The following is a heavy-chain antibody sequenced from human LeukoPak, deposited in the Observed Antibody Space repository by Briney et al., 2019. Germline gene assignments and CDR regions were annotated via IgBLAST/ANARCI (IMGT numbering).Heavy chain of an antibody. J-gene: IGHJ6*02. Sequence: PSETLSLTCTVSGGSISSYYWSWIRQPPGKGLEWIGYIYYSGSTNYNPSLKSRVTISVDTSKNQFSLKLSSVTAADTAVYYCARVISSAAASYYYYGMDVWGQGTTVTVSS. V-gene: IGHV4-59*12. CDR2: IYYSGST. D-gene: IGHD2-2*01. CDR3: ARVISSAAASYYYYGMDV. CDR1: GGSISSYY.